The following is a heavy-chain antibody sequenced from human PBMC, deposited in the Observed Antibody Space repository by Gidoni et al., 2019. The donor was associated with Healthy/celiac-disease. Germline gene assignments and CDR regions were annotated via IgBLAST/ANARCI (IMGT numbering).Heavy chain of an antibody. J-gene: IGHJ3*02. CDR3: ARDYYDSSGYPDAFDI. CDR2: IWYDGSNK. CDR1: GFTFSSYG. D-gene: IGHD3-22*01. V-gene: IGHV3-33*08. Sequence: QVQLVESGGGVVQPGRSLRLSFAASGFTFSSYGMHWVRQAPGKGLGWVAVIWYDGSNKYYADSVKGRFTISRDNSKNTLYLQMNSLRAEDTAVYYCARDYYDSSGYPDAFDIWGQGTMVTVSS.